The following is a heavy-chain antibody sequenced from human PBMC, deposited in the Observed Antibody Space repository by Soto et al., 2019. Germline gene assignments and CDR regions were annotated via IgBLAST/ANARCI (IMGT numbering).Heavy chain of an antibody. CDR3: AKAINGGSFDY. Sequence: EVQLVESGGGLVQPGRSLRPSCAASGFTFDDYAMHWVRQAPGKGLEWVSGISWNSGSIGYADSVKGRFTISRDNAKNSLYLQMNSLRAEDTALYYCAKAINGGSFDYWGQGTLVTVSS. CDR2: ISWNSGSI. D-gene: IGHD2-15*01. J-gene: IGHJ4*02. V-gene: IGHV3-9*01. CDR1: GFTFDDYA.